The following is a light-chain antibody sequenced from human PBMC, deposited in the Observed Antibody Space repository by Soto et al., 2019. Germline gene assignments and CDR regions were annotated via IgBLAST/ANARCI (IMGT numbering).Light chain of an antibody. CDR1: ISDVGGYNF. Sequence: QSVLTQPPSASGSPGQSVTISCTGTISDVGGYNFVSWFQQHPGKAPKLMISDVIERPSGVPDRFSGSKSGNTASLTITGLQAEDEADYYCCSYAGRYTYVFGTGTKLTVL. CDR2: DVI. CDR3: CSYAGRYTYV. J-gene: IGLJ1*01. V-gene: IGLV2-11*01.